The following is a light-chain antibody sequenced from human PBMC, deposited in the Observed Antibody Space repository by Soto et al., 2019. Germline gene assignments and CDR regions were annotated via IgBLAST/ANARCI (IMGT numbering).Light chain of an antibody. J-gene: IGLJ2*01. V-gene: IGLV1-51*02. CDR1: SSNIGNNF. CDR3: GAWYGSLSAVV. CDR2: ETN. Sequence: QSVLTQPPSVYAAPGQKVTISCSGSSSNIGNNFVSWYQQFPGTAPKLLIYETNHRPSGIPDRISGSKSGTSATLGITGLQPGDEADYYCGAWYGSLSAVVVGGGTKLTVL.